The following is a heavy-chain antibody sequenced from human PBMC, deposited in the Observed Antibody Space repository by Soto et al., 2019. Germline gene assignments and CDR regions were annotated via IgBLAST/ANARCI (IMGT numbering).Heavy chain of an antibody. V-gene: IGHV4-30-2*01. CDR2: IYHSGST. D-gene: IGHD5-18*01. Sequence: PSETLSLTCAVSGGSISSGGYSWSWIRQPPGKGLEWIGYIYHSGSTYYNPSLKSRVTISVDRSKNQFSLKLSSVTAADTAVYYCARGIQPYYYYYYGMDVWGQGTTVTAP. J-gene: IGHJ6*02. CDR1: GGSISSGGYS. CDR3: ARGIQPYYYYYYGMDV.